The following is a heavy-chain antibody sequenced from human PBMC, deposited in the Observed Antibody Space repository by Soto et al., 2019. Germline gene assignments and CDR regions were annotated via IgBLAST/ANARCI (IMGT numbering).Heavy chain of an antibody. J-gene: IGHJ4*02. CDR1: GGSISSSSYY. Sequence: SETLSLTCTVSGGSISSSSYYWGWIRQPPGKGLEWIGSIYYSGSTYYNPSLKSRVTISVDTSKNQFSLKLSSVTAADTAVYYCARHVAAAGLRGLADYWGQGTLVTVSS. V-gene: IGHV4-39*01. D-gene: IGHD6-13*01. CDR3: ARHVAAAGLRGLADY. CDR2: IYYSGST.